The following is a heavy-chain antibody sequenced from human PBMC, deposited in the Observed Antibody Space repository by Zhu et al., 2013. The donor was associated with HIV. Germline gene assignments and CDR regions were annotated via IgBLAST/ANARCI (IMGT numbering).Heavy chain of an antibody. J-gene: IGHJ1*01. Sequence: QVQLVQSGAEVKKPGASVKVSCKASGYTFTSHDINWVRQATGQGPEWMGWMNPNSGNTGYAQKFQGRVTMTRNTSISTAYMELSSLRSDDTAVYYCARGNQLLEYFQHWGQGTLVTVSS. D-gene: IGHD2-2*01. CDR1: GYTFTSHD. CDR3: ARGNQLLEYFQH. V-gene: IGHV1-8*01. CDR2: MNPNSGNT.